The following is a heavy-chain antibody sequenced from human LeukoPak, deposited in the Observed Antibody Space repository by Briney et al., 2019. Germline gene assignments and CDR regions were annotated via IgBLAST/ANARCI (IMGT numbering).Heavy chain of an antibody. V-gene: IGHV4-30-4*08. CDR3: ARKKQQLRGYFDY. CDR2: INHSGST. Sequence: SQTLSLTCTVSGGSISSGDYYWSWIRQPPGKGLEWIGEINHSGSTNYNPSLKSRVTISVDTSKNQFSLKLSSVTAADTAVYYCARKKQQLRGYFDYWGQGTLVTVSS. D-gene: IGHD6-13*01. J-gene: IGHJ4*02. CDR1: GGSISSGDYY.